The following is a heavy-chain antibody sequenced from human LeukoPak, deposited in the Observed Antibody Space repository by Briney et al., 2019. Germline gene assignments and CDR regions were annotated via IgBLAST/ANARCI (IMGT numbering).Heavy chain of an antibody. CDR2: ISSSGSIT. Sequence: GGSLRLSCAASGFTFSDDYMTWIRQAPGKGLEWVSYISSSGSITHYADFVKGRFTISRDNAKNSLYLQMNSLRAEDTAVYYCATYSSLNRREFQYWGQGTLLTVSS. D-gene: IGHD3-22*01. V-gene: IGHV3-11*04. CDR1: GFTFSDDY. CDR3: ATYSSLNRREFQY. J-gene: IGHJ1*01.